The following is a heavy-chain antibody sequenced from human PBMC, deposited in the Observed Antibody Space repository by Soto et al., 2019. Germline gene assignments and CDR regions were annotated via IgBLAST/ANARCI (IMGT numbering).Heavy chain of an antibody. D-gene: IGHD3-16*02. V-gene: IGHV3-33*01. CDR3: ARDHYDYVWGSYRYGFDY. CDR2: IWCGGSNK. J-gene: IGHJ4*02. CDR1: GFTVSSYG. Sequence: QVQLVESGGGVVQPGRSLRLSCAASGFTVSSYGMHWVRQAPGKGLEWVAVIWCGGSNKYYADSVKGRFTISRDNSKNTLYLQMNSLRAEDTAVYYCARDHYDYVWGSYRYGFDYWGQGTLVTVAS.